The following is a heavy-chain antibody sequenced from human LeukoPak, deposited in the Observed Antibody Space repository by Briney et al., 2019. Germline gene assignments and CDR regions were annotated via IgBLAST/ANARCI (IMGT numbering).Heavy chain of an antibody. J-gene: IGHJ3*02. CDR1: GYSISSGYY. V-gene: IGHV4-38-2*02. CDR3: ASESCSGGSCYFGHAFDI. D-gene: IGHD2-15*01. CDR2: IYHSGRT. Sequence: PSETLSLTCTVSGYSISSGYYWGWIRQPPGKGLEWIGSIYHSGRTFYNPSLNSRVTISVDTSKNQFSLKLTSVPAADTAVYYCASESCSGGSCYFGHAFDIWGQGTMVTVSS.